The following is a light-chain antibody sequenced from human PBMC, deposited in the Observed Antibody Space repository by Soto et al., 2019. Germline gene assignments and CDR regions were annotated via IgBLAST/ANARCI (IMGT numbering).Light chain of an antibody. J-gene: IGLJ1*01. CDR2: ADS. V-gene: IGLV3-21*02. Sequence: YELTQAPSVSVAPGQTARIGCGGDNIGSKSVHWYQQRPGQAPVLVVYADSDRPSGIPERFSGSNPGNTATLTISRVEAGDEADYYCQVWDYDTDHFVFGPGTKVTVL. CDR3: QVWDYDTDHFV. CDR1: NIGSKS.